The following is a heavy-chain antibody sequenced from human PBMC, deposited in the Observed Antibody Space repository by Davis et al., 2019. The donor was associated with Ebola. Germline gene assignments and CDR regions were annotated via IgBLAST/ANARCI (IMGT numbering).Heavy chain of an antibody. CDR2: MNPNSGNT. Sequence: ASVKVSCKASGYTFTSYDINWVRQATGQGLEWMGWMNPNSGNTGYAQKFQGRVTMTTDTSTSTAYMELRSLRSDDTAVYYCARMLRRGWYDGWFDPWGQGTLVTVSS. D-gene: IGHD6-19*01. CDR3: ARMLRRGWYDGWFDP. J-gene: IGHJ5*02. V-gene: IGHV1-8*01. CDR1: GYTFTSYD.